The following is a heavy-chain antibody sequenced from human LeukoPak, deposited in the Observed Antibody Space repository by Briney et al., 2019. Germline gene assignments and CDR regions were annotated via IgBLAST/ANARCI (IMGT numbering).Heavy chain of an antibody. CDR3: ARDTSDWLLFTPFDY. D-gene: IGHD3-9*01. CDR2: ITSSSNYI. V-gene: IGHV3-21*01. J-gene: IGHJ4*02. CDR1: GFTFSSYS. Sequence: GGSLRLSCAASGFTFSSYSMNWVRQAPGKGLEWVSSITSSSNYIYYADSLKGRFTISRDNAKNFLYLQMNSLRAEDTAVYYCARDTSDWLLFTPFDYWGQGTLVTVSS.